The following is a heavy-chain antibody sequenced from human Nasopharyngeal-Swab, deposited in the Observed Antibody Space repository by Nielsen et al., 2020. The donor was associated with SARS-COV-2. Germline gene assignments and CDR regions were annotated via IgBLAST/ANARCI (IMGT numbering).Heavy chain of an antibody. J-gene: IGHJ6*03. CDR2: VNHRGST. CDR3: ARSGLFTLGPYSYYHMDV. V-gene: IGHV4-4*02. D-gene: IGHD2-21*01. Sequence: VRQAPGKGLEWIAEVNHRGSTNYNPSLKSRVTISMDRSKNQFSLKVTSVTAADTAVYYCARSGLFTLGPYSYYHMDVWGKGTTVTVSS.